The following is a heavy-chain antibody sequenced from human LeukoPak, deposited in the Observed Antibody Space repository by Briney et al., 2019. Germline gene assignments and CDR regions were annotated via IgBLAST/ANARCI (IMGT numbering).Heavy chain of an antibody. J-gene: IGHJ3*02. CDR2: IIPIFGTA. Sequence: SVKVSCKASGGTFSSYAISWVRQAPGQGLEWMGGIIPIFGTANYAQKFQGRVTITADKSTSTAYMELSSLRSEDTAVYYCARDLVGDSGYDSHFWSPDAFDIWGQGTMVTVSS. D-gene: IGHD5-12*01. CDR1: GGTFSSYA. CDR3: ARDLVGDSGYDSHFWSPDAFDI. V-gene: IGHV1-69*06.